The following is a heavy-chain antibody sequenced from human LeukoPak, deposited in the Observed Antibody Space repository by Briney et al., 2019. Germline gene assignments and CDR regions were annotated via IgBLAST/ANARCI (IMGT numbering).Heavy chain of an antibody. V-gene: IGHV3-11*01. D-gene: IGHD2/OR15-2a*01. CDR1: GFTFSAHY. Sequence: PGGSLRLSCAASGFTFSAHYMSWTRQAPGKGLEWVSSINLSGTTITYANSMKGRFTVSRDNAKNSLFLQMNSLRAEDTAVYYCAREASCTSTTCYFDYWGQGTLVTVSS. CDR2: INLSGTTI. CDR3: AREASCTSTTCYFDY. J-gene: IGHJ4*02.